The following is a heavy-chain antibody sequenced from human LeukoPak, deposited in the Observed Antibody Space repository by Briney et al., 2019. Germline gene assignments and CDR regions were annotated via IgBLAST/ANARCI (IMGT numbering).Heavy chain of an antibody. CDR2: ISSSSSYI. V-gene: IGHV3-21*01. D-gene: IGHD6-13*01. Sequence: GGSLRLSCAASGFTFSNYGMHWVRQAPGKGLEWVSSISSSSSYIYYADSVKGRFTISRDNAKNSLYLQMNSLRAEDTAVYYCARAQAAGGYYFDYWGQGTLVTVSS. J-gene: IGHJ4*02. CDR3: ARAQAAGGYYFDY. CDR1: GFTFSNYG.